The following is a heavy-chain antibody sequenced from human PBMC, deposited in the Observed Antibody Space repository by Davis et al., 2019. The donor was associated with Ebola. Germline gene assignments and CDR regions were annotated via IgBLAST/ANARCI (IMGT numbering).Heavy chain of an antibody. CDR3: ARFGVFVYYYGMDV. J-gene: IGHJ6*02. Sequence: MPSETLSLTCTVSGGSISSYYWSWIRQPAGKGLEWIGYIYSSGSTNSNPSFKSRVTISVDTSKNQFSLKLISVTAADTAVYYCARFGVFVYYYGMDVWGQGTTVTVSS. V-gene: IGHV4-59*01. CDR2: IYSSGST. CDR1: GGSISSYY. D-gene: IGHD2-21*01.